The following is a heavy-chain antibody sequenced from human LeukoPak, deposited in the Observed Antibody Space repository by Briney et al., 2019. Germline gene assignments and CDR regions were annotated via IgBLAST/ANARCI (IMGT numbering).Heavy chain of an antibody. V-gene: IGHV3-30*18. Sequence: SGRSLRLSCAASGFTFSSYGMHWVRQAPGKGLEWVAVISNDGIKKYYADSVKGRFTISRDNSKNTLYLQMNSLRVEDAAVYYCAKDVGYYGSGSYYSDWGQGILVTVSS. J-gene: IGHJ4*02. CDR2: ISNDGIKK. D-gene: IGHD3-10*01. CDR3: AKDVGYYGSGSYYSD. CDR1: GFTFSSYG.